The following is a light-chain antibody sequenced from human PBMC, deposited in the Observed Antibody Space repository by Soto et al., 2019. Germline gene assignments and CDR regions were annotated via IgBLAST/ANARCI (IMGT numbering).Light chain of an antibody. Sequence: QSVLTQPPSASGTPGQRVTISCSGSSSNIGSNTVNWYQQLPGTAPKLLIYTTNQRPSGVPDRFPGSKSGTSAFLAISGLQSEDEADYYCAAWDDSLNGVVFGGGTKLTVL. CDR1: SSNIGSNT. J-gene: IGLJ2*01. CDR3: AAWDDSLNGVV. CDR2: TTN. V-gene: IGLV1-44*01.